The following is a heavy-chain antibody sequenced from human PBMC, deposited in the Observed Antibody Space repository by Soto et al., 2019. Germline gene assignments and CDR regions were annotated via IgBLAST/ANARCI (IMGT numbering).Heavy chain of an antibody. D-gene: IGHD6-13*01. CDR3: ARYSSSSDYYGMDV. J-gene: IGHJ6*02. Sequence: QVQLQESGPGLVKASETLSLTCNVSGGSISSYYWSWIRQPPGKGLEWIGNIYYSGSTNYNPSLRSRVTISVDASQNQFSLNLSSLTAADTAVYYCARYSSSSDYYGMDVWGQGTTVIVSS. CDR2: IYYSGST. CDR1: GGSISSYY. V-gene: IGHV4-59*01.